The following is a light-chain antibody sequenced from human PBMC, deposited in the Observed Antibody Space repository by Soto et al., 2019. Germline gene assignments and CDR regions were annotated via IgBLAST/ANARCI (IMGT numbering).Light chain of an antibody. CDR1: QSVRSN. Sequence: EVVMTQSPATLSVSPGERVTLSCRASQSVRSNLAWYQQKPGQAPRLLIYGASSRATGIPDRFSGSGSGTDFTLTISRLEPEEFAVYYCQQYGSSGTFGQGTKVDIK. J-gene: IGKJ1*01. V-gene: IGKV3-20*01. CDR2: GAS. CDR3: QQYGSSGT.